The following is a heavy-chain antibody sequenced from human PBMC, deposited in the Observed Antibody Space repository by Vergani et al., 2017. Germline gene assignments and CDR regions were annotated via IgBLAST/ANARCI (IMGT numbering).Heavy chain of an antibody. CDR3: ARVDILTGYYFFDY. D-gene: IGHD3-9*01. CDR1: GYSFTNFG. CDR2: INSKSGVT. Sequence: QVRLVQSGAEVKKSGASVMLSCQPSGYSFTNFGAPWVRKAPGQGLEGMGWINSKSGVTKYVDNFKGRVTMTRETSTATTYLELRGLTSDDTAVYYCARVDILTGYYFFDYWGQGTLVTVSS. V-gene: IGHV1-18*01. J-gene: IGHJ4*02.